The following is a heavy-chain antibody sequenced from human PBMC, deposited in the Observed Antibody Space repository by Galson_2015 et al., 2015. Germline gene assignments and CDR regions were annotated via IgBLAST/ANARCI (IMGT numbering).Heavy chain of an antibody. CDR1: GGSISSGSYY. V-gene: IGHV4-61*02. CDR2: IYTSGST. J-gene: IGHJ2*01. CDR3: ARGHSTGYPTYWYFDL. D-gene: IGHD3-9*01. Sequence: SLTCTVSGGSISSGSYYWSWIRQPAGKGLEWIGRIYTSGSTNYNPSLKSRVTISVDTSKNQFSLKLSSVTAADTAVYYCARGHSTGYPTYWYFDLWGRGTLVTVSS.